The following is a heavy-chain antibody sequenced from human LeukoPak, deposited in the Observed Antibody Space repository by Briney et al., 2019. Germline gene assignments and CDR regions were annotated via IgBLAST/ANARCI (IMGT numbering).Heavy chain of an antibody. CDR2: ISWNSGSI. Sequence: GGSLRLSCAASGFTVSSNYMSWVRQAPGKGLEWVSGISWNSGSIGYADSVKGRFTISRDNAKNSLYLQMNSLRAEDTALYYCAKDFLPYSSSWYYFDYWGQGTLVTVSS. CDR1: GFTVSSNY. CDR3: AKDFLPYSSSWYYFDY. D-gene: IGHD6-13*01. J-gene: IGHJ4*02. V-gene: IGHV3-9*01.